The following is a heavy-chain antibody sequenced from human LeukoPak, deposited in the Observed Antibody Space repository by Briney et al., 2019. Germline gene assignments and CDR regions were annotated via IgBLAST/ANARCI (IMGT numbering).Heavy chain of an antibody. CDR1: GFTFSSYW. Sequence: PGGSLRLSCAASGFTFSSYWMSWVRQAPGKGLEWVANIKQDGSEKYYVDSVKGRFTISRDNSKNTLYLQMNSLRAEDTAVYYCARDQGDYSGDIWGQGTMVTVSS. J-gene: IGHJ3*02. D-gene: IGHD2-15*01. CDR2: IKQDGSEK. V-gene: IGHV3-7*01. CDR3: ARDQGDYSGDI.